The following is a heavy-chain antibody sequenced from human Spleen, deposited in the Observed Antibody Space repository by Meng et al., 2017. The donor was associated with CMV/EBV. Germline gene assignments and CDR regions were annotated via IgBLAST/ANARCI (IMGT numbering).Heavy chain of an antibody. CDR2: INPNSGGT. J-gene: IGHJ6*02. CDR1: GYTFTGYY. V-gene: IGHV1-2*02. Sequence: ASVKVSCKASGYTFTGYYMHWVRQAPGQGLEWMGWINPNSGGTNYAQKFQGRVTMTRDTSISTAYMELSRLRAEDTAVYYCAKDTPDDYGYYTMDVWGQGTTVTVSS. CDR3: AKDTPDDYGYYTMDV. D-gene: IGHD4-17*01.